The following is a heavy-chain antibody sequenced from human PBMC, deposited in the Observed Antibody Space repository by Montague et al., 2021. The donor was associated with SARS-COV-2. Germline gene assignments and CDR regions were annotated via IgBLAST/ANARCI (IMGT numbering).Heavy chain of an antibody. V-gene: IGHV3-48*03. Sequence: SLRLSCAASGFIFSSYEMNWVRQAPGKGLEWISYISSSGGGSTKHYTXSVKGRFTISRDNVKNSLYLQMNSLRVEDTAIYYCARDRDWDDWCGMDVWGQGTTVTVSS. D-gene: IGHD2-21*01. CDR1: GFIFSSYE. J-gene: IGHJ6*02. CDR2: ISSSGGGSTK. CDR3: ARDRDWDDWCGMDV.